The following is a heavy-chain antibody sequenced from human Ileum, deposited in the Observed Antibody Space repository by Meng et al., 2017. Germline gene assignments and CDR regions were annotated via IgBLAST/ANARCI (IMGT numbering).Heavy chain of an antibody. V-gene: IGHV4-61*08. CDR3: ARDHWGSLDY. J-gene: IGHJ4*02. CDR1: GGSVSSDGFQ. Sequence: QVQLRESGPGRVRPAETLSLTCTVSGGSVSSDGFQWGWVRQPPGKGLEWIGYASTNYNPSLKSRVTISLDTSKNQFSLELSSVTAADTAVYYCARDHWGSLDYWGQGILVTVSS. D-gene: IGHD7-27*01. CDR2: AST.